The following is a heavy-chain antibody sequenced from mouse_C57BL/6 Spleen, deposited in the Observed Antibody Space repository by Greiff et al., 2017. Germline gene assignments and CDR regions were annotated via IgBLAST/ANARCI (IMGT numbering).Heavy chain of an antibody. CDR1: GYTFTDYN. CDR2: INPNNGGT. V-gene: IGHV1-22*01. Sequence: VQLQQSGPELVKPGASVKMSCKASGYTFTDYNMHWVKQSHGKSLEWIGYINPNNGGTSYNQKFKGKATLTVNKSSSTAYMELRSLTSEDSAVYYCARGYGYGSSYDYWGQGTTLTVSS. J-gene: IGHJ2*01. CDR3: ARGYGYGSSYDY. D-gene: IGHD1-1*01.